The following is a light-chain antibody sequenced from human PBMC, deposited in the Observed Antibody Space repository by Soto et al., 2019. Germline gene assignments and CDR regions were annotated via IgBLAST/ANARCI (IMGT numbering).Light chain of an antibody. CDR2: DVS. J-gene: IGLJ1*01. Sequence: QSALTQPASVSGSPGQSITISCTGTGSDVGAYRYVSWYQQHPGQAPKLIICDVSNRPSGVSDRFSGSKSGNTASLTISGLQSEDEADYYCDSYTSSSPHAFGTGTKLTVL. CDR3: DSYTSSSPHA. V-gene: IGLV2-14*01. CDR1: GSDVGAYRY.